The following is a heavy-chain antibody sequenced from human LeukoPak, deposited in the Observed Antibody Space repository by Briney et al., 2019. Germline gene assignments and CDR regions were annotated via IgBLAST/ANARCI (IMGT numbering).Heavy chain of an antibody. V-gene: IGHV4-30-2*01. CDR2: ISHSGST. J-gene: IGHJ4*02. CDR1: GGSISPYY. CDR3: ARVSIYSNYPFDY. D-gene: IGHD4-11*01. Sequence: PWETLSLTCVVSGGSISPYYWSWIRQPPGKGLEWIGYISHSGSTYYNPSLKSRGTIAVDRSKNQFSLKLSSVTAADTAVYFCARVSIYSNYPFDYWGRGTLVTVSS.